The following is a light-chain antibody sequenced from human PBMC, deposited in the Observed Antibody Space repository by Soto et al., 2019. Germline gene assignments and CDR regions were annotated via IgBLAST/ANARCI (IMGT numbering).Light chain of an antibody. CDR2: DTS. CDR3: QQYNNWPPLT. J-gene: IGKJ3*01. CDR1: QGIGDP. Sequence: EFVMRQSTATLSVSPGWGATLSCSASQGIGDPLAWYPHKPGQTPRLLISDTSTRATGIPGRFSGSGSGTEFPLTIRSLQSEDFAVYYCQQYNNWPPLTFAPGTKVAI. V-gene: IGKV3-15*01.